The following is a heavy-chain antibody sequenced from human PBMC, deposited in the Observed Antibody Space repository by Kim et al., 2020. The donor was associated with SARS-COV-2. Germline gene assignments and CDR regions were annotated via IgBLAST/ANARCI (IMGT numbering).Heavy chain of an antibody. V-gene: IGHV7-4-1*02. CDR1: GYTFTNYS. CDR3: ARDQRSLSWFDP. CDR2: INTNTGNP. Sequence: ASVKVSCKASGYTFTNYSINWVRQAPGQGLEWMGWINTNTGNPTYAQGFTGRFVFPLDTSVTTAYLQISSLKAEDTAVYYCARDQRSLSWFDPLCQGTLLAVSS. D-gene: IGHD1-26*01. J-gene: IGHJ5*02.